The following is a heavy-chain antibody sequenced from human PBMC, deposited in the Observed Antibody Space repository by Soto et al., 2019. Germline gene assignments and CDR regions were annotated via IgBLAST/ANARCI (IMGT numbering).Heavy chain of an antibody. V-gene: IGHV4-31*02. CDR3: ARSIDP. CDR1: EGSIISDGYY. CDR2: IYYSGST. Sequence: PSQTLSLTWTVAEGSIISDGYYWSWIRQHPGKGLEWIGYIYYSGSTYYNPSLKSRVTISVDTSKNQFSLKLSSVTAADTAVYYCARSIDPWGQGTLVTVSS. J-gene: IGHJ5*02.